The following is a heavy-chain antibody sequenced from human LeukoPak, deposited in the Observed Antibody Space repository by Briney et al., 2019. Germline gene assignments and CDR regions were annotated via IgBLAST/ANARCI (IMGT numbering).Heavy chain of an antibody. D-gene: IGHD1-26*01. CDR2: IYPGDSDT. CDR3: ARHSPVGASPGYFYYYYGMDV. CDR1: GYSFTTHW. J-gene: IGHJ6*01. Sequence: GESLKISCKGSGYSFTTHWIGWVRQMPGQGLEWMATIYPGDSDTRYSPSFQGQVTISADKSISTAYLQWSSLKASDTAMYYCARHSPVGASPGYFYYYYGMDVWGQGTTVTVSS. V-gene: IGHV5-51*01.